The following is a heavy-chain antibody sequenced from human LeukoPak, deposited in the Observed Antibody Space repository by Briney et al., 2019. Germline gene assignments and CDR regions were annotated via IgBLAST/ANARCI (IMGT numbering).Heavy chain of an antibody. CDR1: GYTFSSYY. D-gene: IGHD4-23*01. CDR3: AREASGGYFDY. Sequence: ASVKVSCKASGYTFSSYYMHWVRQAPGQGLEWVGLINPTGDSTNYAQKFRGRVTMTRDASTSTVYMDLNSLTSEDTAVYYCAREASGGYFDYWGQGTLVTASS. V-gene: IGHV1-46*01. J-gene: IGHJ4*02. CDR2: INPTGDST.